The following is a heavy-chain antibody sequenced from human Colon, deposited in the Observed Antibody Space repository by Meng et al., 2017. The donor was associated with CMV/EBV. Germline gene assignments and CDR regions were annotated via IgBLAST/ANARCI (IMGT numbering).Heavy chain of an antibody. CDR3: ARDGIRGVFFFNY. J-gene: IGHJ4*02. CDR1: GFTFTGHY. V-gene: IGHV1-2*02. CDR2: IDANSGGT. Sequence: QVLRVQSGAEGKTPGASGKVSCKAPGFTFTGHYMHWGRQAPGQGLEWMGWIDANSGGTNYAQKFQGRLTMTRDTSISTVYMELNRLRSDDTAVYFCARDGIRGVFFFNYWGQGTLVTVSS. D-gene: IGHD1-14*01.